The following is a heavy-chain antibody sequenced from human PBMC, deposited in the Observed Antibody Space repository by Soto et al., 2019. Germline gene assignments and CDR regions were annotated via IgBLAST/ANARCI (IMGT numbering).Heavy chain of an antibody. V-gene: IGHV3-30-3*01. CDR1: GFTFSSYA. CDR2: ISYDGSNK. Sequence: QVQLVESGGGVVQPGRSLRLSCAASGFTFSSYAMHWVRHAPGKGLEWVAVISYDGSNKYYADSVKGRFTISRDNSKNTLYLQMNSLRDEDTAVYYCARDQGSGFWSGYQPHGMDVWGQGTTVTVSS. CDR3: ARDQGSGFWSGYQPHGMDV. D-gene: IGHD3-3*01. J-gene: IGHJ6*02.